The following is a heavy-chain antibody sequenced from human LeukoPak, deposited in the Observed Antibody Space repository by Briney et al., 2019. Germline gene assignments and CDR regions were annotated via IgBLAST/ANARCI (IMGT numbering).Heavy chain of an antibody. CDR2: ISSDGSGT. V-gene: IGHV3-74*03. D-gene: IGHD1-7*01. CDR1: GLTFSSDW. Sequence: GGSLRLSCAASGLTFSSDWMHWVRQAPGQGLVWVSRISSDGSGTKYADSVKGRITISRDNTKNTLSLQMNSLRAEDSAVYYCARAITGTWTVMDVWGQGTTVT. J-gene: IGHJ6*02. CDR3: ARAITGTWTVMDV.